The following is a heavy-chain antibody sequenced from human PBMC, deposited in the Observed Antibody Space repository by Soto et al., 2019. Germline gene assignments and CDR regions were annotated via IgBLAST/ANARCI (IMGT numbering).Heavy chain of an antibody. CDR1: GDSVSSNSVA. J-gene: IGHJ4*02. Sequence: QVQLQQSGPGLVKPSQTLSLTCDISGDSVSSNSVAWNWIRQSPSRGLEWLGRTYYRSKWYNDYAVSVKIRVTFNPDTSKNQFSLQLNFVIPVYTAVYYCARRGTVYYLDYWGQGTLVTVSS. CDR3: ARRGTVYYLDY. V-gene: IGHV6-1*01. D-gene: IGHD2-8*02. CDR2: TYYRSKWYN.